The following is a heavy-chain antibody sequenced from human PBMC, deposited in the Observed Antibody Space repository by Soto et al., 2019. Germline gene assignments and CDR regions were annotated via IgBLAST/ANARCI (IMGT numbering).Heavy chain of an antibody. J-gene: IGHJ6*02. Sequence: QVQLQESGPGLVKPSETLSLTCTVSGGSISSYYWSWIRQPAGKGLEWIGRIYTSGSTNYNPSLKSRVTMSVDTSKNQFSLKLSSVTAADTAVYYCARSLGALSVVPADDYYYGMDVWGQGTTVTVSS. CDR1: GGSISSYY. D-gene: IGHD2-2*01. CDR2: IYTSGST. V-gene: IGHV4-4*07. CDR3: ARSLGALSVVPADDYYYGMDV.